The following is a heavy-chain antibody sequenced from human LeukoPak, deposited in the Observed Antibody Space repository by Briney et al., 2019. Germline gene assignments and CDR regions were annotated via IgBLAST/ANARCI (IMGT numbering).Heavy chain of an antibody. CDR3: AKDGSEYSSSWSYYYYGMDV. D-gene: IGHD6-13*01. V-gene: IGHV3-23*01. CDR1: GFTFSSYA. CDR2: ISGSGGST. J-gene: IGHJ6*02. Sequence: GGSLRLSCAASGFTFSSYAMSWVRQAPGKGLEWVSAISGSGGSTYYADSVKGRFTISRDSSKNTLYLQMNSLRAEDTAVYYCAKDGSEYSSSWSYYYYGMDVWGQGTTVTVSS.